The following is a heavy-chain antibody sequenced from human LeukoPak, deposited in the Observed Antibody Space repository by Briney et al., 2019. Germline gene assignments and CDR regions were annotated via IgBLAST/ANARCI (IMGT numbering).Heavy chain of an antibody. CDR2: IYYSGST. J-gene: IGHJ2*01. CDR3: ARDSSEGTEHFDL. Sequence: GSLRLSCAASGFTFSSFWMSWVRPAPGKGLEWIGYIYYSGSTNHNPSLKSRVTISVDTSKNQFSLKLSSVTAADTAVYYCARDSSEGTEHFDLWGRGTLVTVSS. CDR1: GFTFSSFW. D-gene: IGHD3-22*01. V-gene: IGHV4-59*01.